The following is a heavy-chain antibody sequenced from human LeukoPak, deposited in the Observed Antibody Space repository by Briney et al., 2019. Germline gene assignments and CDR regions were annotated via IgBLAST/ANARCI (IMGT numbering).Heavy chain of an antibody. Sequence: ASVRVSCKASGYTFTSYYIHWVRQAPGQGLEWMGIINPSGGSTSYAQKFQGRVTMTRDTSTSTVYMELSSLRSEDTAVCYCARDYYGSGSYFDYWGQGTLVTVSS. CDR1: GYTFTSYY. D-gene: IGHD3-10*01. V-gene: IGHV1-46*01. CDR2: INPSGGST. CDR3: ARDYYGSGSYFDY. J-gene: IGHJ4*02.